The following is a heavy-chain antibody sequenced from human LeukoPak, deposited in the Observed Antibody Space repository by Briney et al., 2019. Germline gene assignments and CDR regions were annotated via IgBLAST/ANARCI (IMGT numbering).Heavy chain of an antibody. V-gene: IGHV3-30*18. CDR2: ISNDGSTK. J-gene: IGHJ5*02. CDR1: GFTFSSYG. D-gene: IGHD5-12*01. CDR3: AKDKVAINSALDL. Sequence: GRSLRLSCAASGFTFSSYGMHWVRQAPGKGLEWVAVISNDGSTKYYADAVKGRFTISRDNSKTTLYLQMNSLRAEDTAVYKCAKDKVAINSALDLWGQGTLVTVSS.